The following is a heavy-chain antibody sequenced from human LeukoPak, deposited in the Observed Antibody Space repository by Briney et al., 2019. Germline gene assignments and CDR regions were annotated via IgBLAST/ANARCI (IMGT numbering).Heavy chain of an antibody. J-gene: IGHJ4*02. CDR1: GDSVSSGKYY. CDR3: ARYPILNQMIY. V-gene: IGHV4-31*03. CDR2: IYASGTT. D-gene: IGHD3-16*01. Sequence: PSETLSLTCTVSGDSVSSGKYYWSWIRQRPGEGLEWIGYIYASGTTYYNPSLKSRVTISIDTSKNHFSLNLNAVTVADTAVYYCARYPILNQMIYWGQGTLVTVSS.